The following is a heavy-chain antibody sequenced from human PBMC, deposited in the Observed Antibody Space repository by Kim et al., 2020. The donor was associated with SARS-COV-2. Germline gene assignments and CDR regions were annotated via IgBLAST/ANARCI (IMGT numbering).Heavy chain of an antibody. D-gene: IGHD3-10*02. J-gene: IGHJ3*02. Sequence: SGKGRFTISRDNATNSLYLKMNSLRAEDTAVYYCASGFVRGVNGDAFDIWGQGTMVTVSS. V-gene: IGHV3-21*01. CDR3: ASGFVRGVNGDAFDI.